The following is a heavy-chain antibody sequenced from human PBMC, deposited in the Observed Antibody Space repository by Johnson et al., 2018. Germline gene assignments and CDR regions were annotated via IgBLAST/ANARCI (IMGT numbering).Heavy chain of an antibody. J-gene: IGHJ1*01. CDR2: ISWNSGSI. D-gene: IGHD3-10*01. CDR1: GFTFDDYA. Sequence: VQLVESGGGLVQPGRSLRLSCAASGFTFDDYAMHWVRQAPGKGLEWVSGISWNSGSIGYADSVKGRFTISRDNAKNSLYLQMNSLRAEDTALYYCAEAPVGWLGEGAEYFQHWGQGTLVTVSS. CDR3: AEAPVGWLGEGAEYFQH. V-gene: IGHV3-9*01.